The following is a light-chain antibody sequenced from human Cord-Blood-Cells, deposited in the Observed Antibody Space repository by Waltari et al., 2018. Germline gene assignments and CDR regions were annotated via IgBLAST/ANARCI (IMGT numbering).Light chain of an antibody. J-gene: IGKJ3*01. CDR1: QSVSSSY. CDR2: GAS. V-gene: IGKV3-20*01. Sequence: DIVLTQSPGPLSLSPGERATLSCRASQSVSSSYLAWYQQKPGQAPRLLIYGASSRATGIPDRFSGSGSGTDFTLTISRLEPEDFAVYYCQQYGSSIFTFGPGTKVDIK. CDR3: QQYGSSIFT.